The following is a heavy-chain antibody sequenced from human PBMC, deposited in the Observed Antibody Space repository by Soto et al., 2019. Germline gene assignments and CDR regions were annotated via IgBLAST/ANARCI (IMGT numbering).Heavy chain of an antibody. CDR3: ARGGSYSYFDY. D-gene: IGHD1-26*01. J-gene: IGHJ4*02. CDR1: GFTFSSYD. V-gene: IGHV3-13*01. Sequence: GGSLRLSCAASGFTFSSYDMHWVRQATGKGLEWVSAIGTAGDTYYPGSVKGRFTISRENAKNSLYLQMNSLRAEDTAVYYCARGGSYSYFDYWGQGTLVTVSS. CDR2: IGTAGDT.